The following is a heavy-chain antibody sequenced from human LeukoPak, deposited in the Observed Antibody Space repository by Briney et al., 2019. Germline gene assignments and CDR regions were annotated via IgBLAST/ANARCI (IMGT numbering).Heavy chain of an antibody. V-gene: IGHV3-21*04. Sequence: GGSLRLSCAASGFTFSSYSMNWVRQAPGKGLEWVSSTSSSSSYIYYADSVKGRFTISRDNSKNTMYLQMNSLRAEDTAVYYCARVLRVGWYFDLWGRGTLVTVSS. CDR2: TSSSSSYI. CDR3: ARVLRVGWYFDL. J-gene: IGHJ2*01. CDR1: GFTFSSYS.